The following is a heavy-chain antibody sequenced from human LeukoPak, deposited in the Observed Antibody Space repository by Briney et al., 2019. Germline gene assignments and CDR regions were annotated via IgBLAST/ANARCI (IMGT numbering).Heavy chain of an antibody. CDR3: AKDVGIAVAGGWFDP. CDR2: ISWNSGSI. Sequence: GGSLKLSCAASGFTFDDYAMHWVRQAPGKGLEWVSGISWNSGSIGYADSVKGRLTISRDNAKNSLYLQMNSLRAEDTALYYCAKDVGIAVAGGWFDPWGQGTLVTVSS. D-gene: IGHD6-19*01. CDR1: GFTFDDYA. J-gene: IGHJ5*02. V-gene: IGHV3-9*01.